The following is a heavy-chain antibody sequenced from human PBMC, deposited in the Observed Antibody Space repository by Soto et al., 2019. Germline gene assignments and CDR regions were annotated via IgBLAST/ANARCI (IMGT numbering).Heavy chain of an antibody. D-gene: IGHD6-25*01. CDR2: IIPIFGTA. V-gene: IGHV1-69*12. CDR1: GGTFSSYA. J-gene: IGHJ5*02. CDR3: PRDLSAACVGYDP. Sequence: FQLVQSGAEVKKPGSSVKVSCKASGGTFSSYAISWVRQAPGQGLEWMGGIIPIFGTANYAQKFQGRVTITADESTSSGYIDMSSLRPLDTAVYYFPRDLSAACVGYDPWGQGTLVTVSP.